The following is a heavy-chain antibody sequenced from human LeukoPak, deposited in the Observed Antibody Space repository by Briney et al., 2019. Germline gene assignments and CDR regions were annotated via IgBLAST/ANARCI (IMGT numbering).Heavy chain of an antibody. V-gene: IGHV3-23*01. J-gene: IGHJ4*02. Sequence: GGSLRLSCAASGFAFSSYAMSWVRQAPGKGLEWVSAISGSGGSTYYADSVKGRFTISRDNSKNTLYLQMNSLRAEDTAVYYCAKDPSYYYDSSGYYHDYWGQGTLVTVSS. CDR3: AKDPSYYYDSSGYYHDY. CDR2: ISGSGGST. D-gene: IGHD3-22*01. CDR1: GFAFSSYA.